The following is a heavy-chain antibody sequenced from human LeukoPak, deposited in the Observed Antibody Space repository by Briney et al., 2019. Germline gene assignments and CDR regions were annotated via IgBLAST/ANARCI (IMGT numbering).Heavy chain of an antibody. CDR2: ISWNSGSI. CDR3: AKVFCSSTSCWDSGFDP. Sequence: GGSLRLSCAASGFTFDDYAMHWVRQAPGKGLEWVSGISWNSGSISYADSVKGRFTISRDNAKNSLYLQMNSLRAEDTALYYCAKVFCSSTSCWDSGFDPWGQGTLVTVSS. J-gene: IGHJ5*02. V-gene: IGHV3-9*01. CDR1: GFTFDDYA. D-gene: IGHD2-2*01.